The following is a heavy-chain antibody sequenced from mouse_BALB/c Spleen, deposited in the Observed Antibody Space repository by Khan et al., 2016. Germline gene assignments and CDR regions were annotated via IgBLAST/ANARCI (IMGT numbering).Heavy chain of an antibody. CDR2: IWSGGST. CDR3: ASYYRYGFAY. CDR1: GFSLTSYG. J-gene: IGHJ3*01. V-gene: IGHV2-2*02. Sequence: QVQLKESGPGLVQPSQSLSITCTVSGFSLTSYGVPWVRQSPGKGLEWLGVIWSGGSTDYNAAFISRLSISKYNSKSQVFFKMNSLQANDTAIYYCASYYRYGFAYWGQGTLVTVSA. D-gene: IGHD2-14*01.